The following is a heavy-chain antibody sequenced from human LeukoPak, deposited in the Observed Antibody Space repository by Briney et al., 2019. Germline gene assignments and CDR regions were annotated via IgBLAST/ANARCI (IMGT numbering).Heavy chain of an antibody. CDR1: GFTYSSYV. V-gene: IGHV3-30*01. CDR3: ARESLQAHSGLYYFDY. Sequence: PGGSLRLSCAASGFTYSSYVMHWVRQAPGKGPEWVAVISYDGNNKNYADSVRGRFTISRDNSNNTLYLQMNSLRPEDTAVYYCARESLQAHSGLYYFDYWGRGTLVTVSS. J-gene: IGHJ4*02. D-gene: IGHD2-15*01. CDR2: ISYDGNNK.